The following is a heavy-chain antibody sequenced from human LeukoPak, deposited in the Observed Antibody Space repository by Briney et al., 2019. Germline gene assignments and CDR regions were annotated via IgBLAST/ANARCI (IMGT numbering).Heavy chain of an antibody. CDR2: IYYSGST. J-gene: IGHJ4*02. CDR3: ARERALELSSPLFDY. Sequence: SETLSLTCTVSGGSISSGGYYWSWIRQHPGKGLEWIGYIYYSGSTYYNPSPKSRVTISVDTSKNQFSLKLSSVTAAGTAVYYCARERALELSSPLFDYWGQGALVTVSS. V-gene: IGHV4-31*03. CDR1: GGSISSGGYY. D-gene: IGHD1-7*01.